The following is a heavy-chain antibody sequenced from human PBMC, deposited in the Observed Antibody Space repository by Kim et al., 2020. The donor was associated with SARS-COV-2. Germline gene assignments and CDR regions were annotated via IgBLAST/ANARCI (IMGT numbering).Heavy chain of an antibody. J-gene: IGHJ3*02. CDR3: TTPDYGGADDAFDI. V-gene: IGHV3-15*01. Sequence: AGPVKARFTISREDSKNTLYLQMNSLKTEDAAVYYCTTPDYGGADDAFDIWGQGTMVTVSS. D-gene: IGHD4-17*01.